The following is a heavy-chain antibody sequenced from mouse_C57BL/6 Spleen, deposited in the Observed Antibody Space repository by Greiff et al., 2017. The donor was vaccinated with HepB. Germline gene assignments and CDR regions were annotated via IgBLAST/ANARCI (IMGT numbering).Heavy chain of an antibody. V-gene: IGHV14-4*01. Sequence: DVKLQESGAELVRPGASVKLSCTASGFNIKDDYMHWVKQRPEQGLEWIGWIDPENGDTEYASKFQGKATITADTSSNTAYLQLSSLTSEDTAVYYCTPVGRGYWGQGTTLTVSS. CDR3: TPVGRGY. CDR1: GFNIKDDY. J-gene: IGHJ2*01. D-gene: IGHD1-1*01. CDR2: IDPENGDT.